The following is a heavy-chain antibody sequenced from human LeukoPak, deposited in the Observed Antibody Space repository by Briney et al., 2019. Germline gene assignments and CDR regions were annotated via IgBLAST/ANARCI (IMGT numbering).Heavy chain of an antibody. Sequence: GGSLRLSCAASGFTFSSYTMNWVRQAPGKGLEWVSAISGSGGSTYYADSVKGRFTISRDNAKNSLYLQMNSLRAEDTAVYYCARDLFFFLGSYYDSSGPDDYWGQGTLVTVSS. D-gene: IGHD3-22*01. CDR2: ISGSGGST. J-gene: IGHJ4*02. CDR1: GFTFSSYT. CDR3: ARDLFFFLGSYYDSSGPDDY. V-gene: IGHV3-23*01.